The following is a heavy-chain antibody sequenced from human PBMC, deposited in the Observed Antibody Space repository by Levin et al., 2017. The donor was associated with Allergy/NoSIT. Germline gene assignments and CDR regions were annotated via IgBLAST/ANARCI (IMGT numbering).Heavy chain of an antibody. D-gene: IGHD6-19*01. CDR2: TYYRSKWYN. CDR3: ARGVSAYYDY. CDR1: GASVSSSSAA. J-gene: IGHJ4*02. Sequence: SETLSLTCAISGASVSSSSAAWNWIRQSPSRGLEWLGRTYYRSKWYNDYAVSVRSRISINPDTPKNQFSLQLNSVTPEDTAVYYCARGVSAYYDYWGQGTLVTVSS. V-gene: IGHV6-1*01.